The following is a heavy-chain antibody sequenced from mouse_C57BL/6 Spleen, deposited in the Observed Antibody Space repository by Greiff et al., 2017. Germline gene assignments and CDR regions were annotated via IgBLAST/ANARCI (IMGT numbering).Heavy chain of an antibody. D-gene: IGHD3-3*01. CDR3: ARVSGTGVFDY. CDR2: ISDGGSYT. V-gene: IGHV5-4*01. J-gene: IGHJ2*01. Sequence: EVQGVESGGGLVKPGGSLKLSCAASGFTFSSYAMSWVRQTPEKRLEWVATISDGGSYTYYPDNVKGRFTISRDNAKNNLYLQMSHLKSEDTAMYYCARVSGTGVFDYWGQGTTLTVSS. CDR1: GFTFSSYA.